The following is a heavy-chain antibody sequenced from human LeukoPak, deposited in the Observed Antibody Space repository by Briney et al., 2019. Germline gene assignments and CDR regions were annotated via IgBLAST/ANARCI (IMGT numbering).Heavy chain of an antibody. J-gene: IGHJ4*02. D-gene: IGHD5-12*01. CDR1: GFTFSSYS. Sequence: GGSLRLSCAASGFTFSSYSMNWVCQAPGKGLEWVSAISGSGDNTYYADSVKGRFTISRDNAKNSLYLQMNGLRAEDTAVYYCARDRWLRYYFDYWGQGTLVTVSS. CDR3: ARDRWLRYYFDY. CDR2: ISGSGDNT. V-gene: IGHV3-21*01.